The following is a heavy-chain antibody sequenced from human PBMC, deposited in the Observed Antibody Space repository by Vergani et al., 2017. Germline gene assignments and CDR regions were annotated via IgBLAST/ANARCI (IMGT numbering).Heavy chain of an antibody. CDR2: IRYDGSHK. Sequence: QVQLVESGGGVVQPGGSLRLSCAASGFTFCSYVMHWVRQAPGKGLEWVAFIRYDGSHKYYADSVKGRFTISRDNSKNTLYVQMNSLRAEDTAVYYCAKDLADYESSGYFLDHWGQGTLVTVSS. CDR3: AKDLADYESSGYFLDH. J-gene: IGHJ4*02. CDR1: GFTFCSYV. V-gene: IGHV3-30*02. D-gene: IGHD3-22*01.